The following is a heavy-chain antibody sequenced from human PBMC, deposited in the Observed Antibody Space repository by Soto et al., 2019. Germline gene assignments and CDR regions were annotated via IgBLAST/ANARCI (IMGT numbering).Heavy chain of an antibody. CDR2: IIPIFGTA. Sequence: QVQLVQSGSEVTKPGSSVKVSCKASGGTYSSYAISWVRQAPGQGLEWMGGIIPIFGTANYAQKFQGRVTITADKSTSTAYMDMSRLRSEDTAVYYCAIVGYYDSSGYYYSFHYWGQGTLVTVSS. V-gene: IGHV1-69*06. CDR3: AIVGYYDSSGYYYSFHY. D-gene: IGHD3-22*01. J-gene: IGHJ4*02. CDR1: GGTYSSYA.